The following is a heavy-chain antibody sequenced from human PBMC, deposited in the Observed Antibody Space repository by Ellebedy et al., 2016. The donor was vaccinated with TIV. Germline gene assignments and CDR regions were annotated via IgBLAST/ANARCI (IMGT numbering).Heavy chain of an antibody. D-gene: IGHD3-10*01. CDR3: VKALSSRLLFGALDV. Sequence: GESLKISXAASGFTFSSYDMHWVRQATGKGLEWVSAIGTAGDTYYPGSVKGRFTISRDNSENTLYLQMNSLRPGHRAVYFCVKALSSRLLFGALDVWGQGTTVTVSS. V-gene: IGHV3-13*01. J-gene: IGHJ6*02. CDR1: GFTFSSYD. CDR2: IGTAGDT.